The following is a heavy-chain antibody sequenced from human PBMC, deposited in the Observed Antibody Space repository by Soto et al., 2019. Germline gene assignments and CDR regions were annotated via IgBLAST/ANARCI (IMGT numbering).Heavy chain of an antibody. D-gene: IGHD6-13*01. CDR2: ISWNSGII. J-gene: IGHJ4*02. V-gene: IGHV3-9*01. CDR3: AKAQEAAAGADFDY. Sequence: EVQLVESGGGLVQPGRSLRLSCAASGFTFVDYAMHWVRQAPGKGLEWVSGISWNSGIIGYADSVKGRFTISRDNAKNSLYLQMNSLRAEDTALYYCAKAQEAAAGADFDYWGQGTLVTVSS. CDR1: GFTFVDYA.